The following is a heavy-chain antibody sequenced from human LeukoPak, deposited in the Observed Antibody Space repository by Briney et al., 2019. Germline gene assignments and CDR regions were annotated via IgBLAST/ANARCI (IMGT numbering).Heavy chain of an antibody. J-gene: IGHJ4*02. CDR2: ISGTGGTT. D-gene: IGHD6-19*01. CDR1: GFTFSNYA. Sequence: GGYLRLSCAASGFTFSNYAMSWVRQAPGKGLEWVSGISGTGGTTYYADSVKGRFTISRDKSKNTLYLQMNSLRVEDTAEYYCAKAKGSGLNYYFDYWGQGTLVTVSS. CDR3: AKAKGSGLNYYFDY. V-gene: IGHV3-23*01.